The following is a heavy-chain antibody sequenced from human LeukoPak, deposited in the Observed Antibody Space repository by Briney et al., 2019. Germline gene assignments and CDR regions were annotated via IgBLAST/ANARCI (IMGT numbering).Heavy chain of an antibody. D-gene: IGHD3-3*01. CDR1: GFTFNSYA. V-gene: IGHV3-23*01. CDR3: AKLGYYDFWSNYLVFDN. J-gene: IGHJ4*02. Sequence: GGSLRLSCAASGFTFNSYAMTWVRQAPGKALEWVSAVSGSGGSTYYPDSVEGRLTISRDNSKDTLYLQINSLRVEDTAVYFCAKLGYYDFWSNYLVFDNWGQGTLVTVSS. CDR2: VSGSGGST.